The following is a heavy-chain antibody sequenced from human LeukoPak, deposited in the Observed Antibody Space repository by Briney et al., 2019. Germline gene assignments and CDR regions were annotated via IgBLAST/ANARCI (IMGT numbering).Heavy chain of an antibody. V-gene: IGHV1-2*06. D-gene: IGHD3/OR15-3a*01. Sequence: ASVKVSCKASGYTFTGHNIHWVRQAPGRGLEWMGRINPQTGGTSFAQKFQDRVTMTRDTSISTAYMDLNSLTSDDTAVYYCARTWMQVWTRDFDYWGQGTLVTVSS. J-gene: IGHJ4*02. CDR3: ARTWMQVWTRDFDY. CDR1: GYTFTGHN. CDR2: INPQTGGT.